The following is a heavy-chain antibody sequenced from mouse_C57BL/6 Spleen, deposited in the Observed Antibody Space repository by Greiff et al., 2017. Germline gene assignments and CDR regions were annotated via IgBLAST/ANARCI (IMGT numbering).Heavy chain of an antibody. V-gene: IGHV1-59*01. J-gene: IGHJ4*01. CDR1: GYTFTSYW. D-gene: IGHD4-1*01. CDR2: IDPSDSYT. CDR3: ARILTGTEAMDY. Sequence: QVQLQQSGAELVRPGTSVKLSCKASGYTFTSYWMHWVKQRPGQGLEWIGVIDPSDSYTNYNQKFKGKATLTVDTSSSTAYMQLSSLTSEDSAVYYCARILTGTEAMDYWGQGTSVTVSS.